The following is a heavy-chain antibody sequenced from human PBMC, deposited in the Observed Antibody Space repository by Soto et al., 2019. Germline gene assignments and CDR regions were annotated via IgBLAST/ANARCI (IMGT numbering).Heavy chain of an antibody. D-gene: IGHD6-13*01. J-gene: IGHJ6*02. V-gene: IGHV1-18*01. CDR3: ARVNRIAAAGTLNYYYYYGMDV. CDR1: GYTFTSYG. Sequence: GASLKVSCKASGYTFTSYGISWVRQAPGQGLEWMGWISAYNGNTNYAQKLQGRVTMTTDTSTSTAYMELRSLRSDDTAVYYCARVNRIAAAGTLNYYYYYGMDVWGQGTTVTVCS. CDR2: ISAYNGNT.